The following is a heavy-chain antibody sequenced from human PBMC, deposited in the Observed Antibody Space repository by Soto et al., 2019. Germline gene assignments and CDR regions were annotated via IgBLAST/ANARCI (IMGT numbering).Heavy chain of an antibody. V-gene: IGHV3-30-3*01. D-gene: IGHD1-26*01. J-gene: IGHJ4*02. Sequence: ESGGGVVQPGRSLRLSCAASGFTFSSYAMHWVRQAPGKGLEWVAVISYDGSNKYYADSVKGRFTISRDNSKNTLYLQMNSLRAEDTAVYYCASTHFNSGSYYFDYWGQGTLVTVSS. CDR2: ISYDGSNK. CDR3: ASTHFNSGSYYFDY. CDR1: GFTFSSYA.